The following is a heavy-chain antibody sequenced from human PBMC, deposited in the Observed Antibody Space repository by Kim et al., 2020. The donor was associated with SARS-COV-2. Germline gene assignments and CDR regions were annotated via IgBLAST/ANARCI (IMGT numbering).Heavy chain of an antibody. J-gene: IGHJ4*02. CDR3: AKDGGMAGSGYYCYFDY. D-gene: IGHD3-22*01. Sequence: VKGRFTISRDNSKNTLYLQMNSRRAEDTAVYYCAKDGGMAGSGYYCYFDYWGQGTLVTVSS. V-gene: IGHV3-30*02.